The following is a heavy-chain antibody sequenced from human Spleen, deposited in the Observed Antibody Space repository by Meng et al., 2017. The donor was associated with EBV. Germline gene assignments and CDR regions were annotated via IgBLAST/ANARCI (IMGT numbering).Heavy chain of an antibody. V-gene: IGHV4-34*01. CDR1: GESFSDYF. Sequence: QVQLQQWGAGLLKPSETLSLTCAVYGESFSDYFWNWIRQPPGKGLEWIGEINHSGSTNYNPSLKSRLTISVDTSKNQLSLRLSSVTAADTAVYYCARINYQFEGYGMDVWGQGTTVTVSS. CDR3: ARINYQFEGYGMDV. D-gene: IGHD3-10*01. CDR2: INHSGST. J-gene: IGHJ6*02.